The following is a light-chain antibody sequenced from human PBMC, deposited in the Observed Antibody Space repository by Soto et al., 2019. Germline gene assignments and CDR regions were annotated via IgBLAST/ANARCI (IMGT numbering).Light chain of an antibody. V-gene: IGLV2-14*01. CDR2: EVS. J-gene: IGLJ1*01. CDR1: GSDVGGYNY. CDR3: SSYTRSSTLV. Sequence: QSALTQPASVSGSPGQSITISCTGTGSDVGGYNYVSWYQQHPGKAPKLMIYEVSNRPSGVSNRFSGSKSGNTASLTISGLQADDEAHYYCSSYTRSSTLVFGTGTKLTVL.